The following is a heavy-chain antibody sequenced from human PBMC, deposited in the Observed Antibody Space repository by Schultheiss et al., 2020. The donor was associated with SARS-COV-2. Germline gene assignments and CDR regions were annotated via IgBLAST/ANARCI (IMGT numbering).Heavy chain of an antibody. CDR2: IYYSGST. D-gene: IGHD3-10*01. V-gene: IGHV4-31*01. CDR3: ARILFSRYYGSGWFDP. Sequence: SQTLSLTCTVSGGSISSGGYYWSWIRQHPGKGLEWIGYIYYSGSTYYNPSLKSLVTISVDTSKNQFSLKLSSVTAADTAVYYCARILFSRYYGSGWFDPWGQGTLVTVSS. J-gene: IGHJ5*02. CDR1: GGSISSGGYY.